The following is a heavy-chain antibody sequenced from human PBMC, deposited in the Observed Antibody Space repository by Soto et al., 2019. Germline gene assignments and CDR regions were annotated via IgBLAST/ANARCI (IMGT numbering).Heavy chain of an antibody. D-gene: IGHD1-26*01. V-gene: IGHV3-7*03. CDR1: GFTFSGYW. CDR3: ERRGRRSGNYADAFDI. CDR2: IKQDGSES. J-gene: IGHJ3*02. Sequence: EVQLVESGGGLVQPGGSLRLSCAASGFTFSGYWMSWARQAPVKGLEWVANIKQDGSESYFVDSVKGRFTLSRDNAKNSLDLQMNSLNTDDTAVYYCERRGRRSGNYADAFDIWGQGTMVTVSS.